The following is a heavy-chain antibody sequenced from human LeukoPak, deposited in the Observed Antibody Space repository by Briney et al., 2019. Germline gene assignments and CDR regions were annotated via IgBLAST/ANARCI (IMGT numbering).Heavy chain of an antibody. CDR3: ARTDILTGLFDY. V-gene: IGHV5-51*01. J-gene: IGHJ4*02. D-gene: IGHD3-9*01. CDR2: IYPGDPDI. CDR1: GDSFSTSW. Sequence: GESLKISCKLTGDSFSTSWIGWVRQMPGKGLEWMGIIYPGDPDIRYSPSVEGQVTISADKSISTAYLQWSSLKASDTAMYYCARTDILTGLFDYWGQGTLVTVSS.